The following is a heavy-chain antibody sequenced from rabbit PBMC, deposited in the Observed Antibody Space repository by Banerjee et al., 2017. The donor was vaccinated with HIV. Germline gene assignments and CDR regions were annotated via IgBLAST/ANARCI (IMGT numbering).Heavy chain of an antibody. D-gene: IGHD4-1*01. V-gene: IGHV1S40*01. Sequence: QAPGKRPEWIGCIDAGSSGNTNYASWAKGRFTISKTSSTTVTLQMTSLTAADTATYFCARDLAGVIGWNFGLWGQGTLVTVS. J-gene: IGHJ4*01. CDR2: IDAGSSGNT. CDR3: ARDLAGVIGWNFGL.